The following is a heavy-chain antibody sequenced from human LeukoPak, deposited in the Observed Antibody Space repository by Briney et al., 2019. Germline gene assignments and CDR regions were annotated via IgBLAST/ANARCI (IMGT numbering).Heavy chain of an antibody. CDR3: ARASYGLSP. CDR2: IWYDGGNK. V-gene: IGHV3-33*01. Sequence: SGRSLRLSCAASGFTFSSYGMHWVRQAPGKGLEWVAVIWYDGGNKYYADSVKGRFTISRDNSKNTLYLQMNSLRAEDTAVYYCARASYGLSPWGQGTLVTVSS. J-gene: IGHJ5*02. D-gene: IGHD2/OR15-2a*01. CDR1: GFTFSSYG.